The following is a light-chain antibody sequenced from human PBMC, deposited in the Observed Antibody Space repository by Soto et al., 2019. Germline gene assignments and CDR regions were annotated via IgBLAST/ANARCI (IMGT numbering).Light chain of an antibody. CDR2: RNN. CDR3: AAWDDSLSAFYV. Sequence: QSVPTQPPSASATPGKRVTISCSGSSSNFGSNYVYWYQQLPGTAPTLLIYRNNQRPSAVPDRFSSSKSGTSASLAISGLRSEDEADYYCAAWDDSLSAFYVFGTGTKVTVL. V-gene: IGLV1-47*01. CDR1: SSNFGSNY. J-gene: IGLJ1*01.